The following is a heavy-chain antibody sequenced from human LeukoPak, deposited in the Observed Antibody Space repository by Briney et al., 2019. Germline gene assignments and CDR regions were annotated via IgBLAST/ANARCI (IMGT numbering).Heavy chain of an antibody. V-gene: IGHV4-38-2*01. CDR3: ARVAVAKQSRYCSGGSCYYERSGSYYANPRFDY. J-gene: IGHJ4*02. CDR1: GFTFSDYY. D-gene: IGHD2-15*01. CDR2: LYYSGST. Sequence: GSLRLSCAASGFTFSDYYMSWIRQAPGKGLEWIGSLYYSGSTYYNPSLKSRVTISVDTSKNQFSLKLSSVTAADTAVYYCARVAVAKQSRYCSGGSCYYERSGSYYANPRFDYWGQGTLVTVSS.